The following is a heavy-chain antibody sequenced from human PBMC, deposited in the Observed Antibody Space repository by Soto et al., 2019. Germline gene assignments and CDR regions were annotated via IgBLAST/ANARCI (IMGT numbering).Heavy chain of an antibody. V-gene: IGHV1-18*04. J-gene: IGHJ5*02. CDR2: ISAYNGNT. Sequence: ASVKVSSKASGYTFTSYGISWVRQAPGQGLEWMGWISAYNGNTNYAQKLQGRVTMTTDTSTSTAYMELRSLRSDDTAVYYCARQQPTYNWFDPWGQGTLVTVSS. CDR3: ARQQPTYNWFDP. D-gene: IGHD6-13*01. CDR1: GYTFTSYG.